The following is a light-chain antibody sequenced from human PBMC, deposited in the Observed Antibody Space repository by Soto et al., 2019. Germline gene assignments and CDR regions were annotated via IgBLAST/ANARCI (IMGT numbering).Light chain of an antibody. J-gene: IGKJ1*01. Sequence: EIVMTQSPATLSVSPGEGATLSCRASQSISSNLAWYQQKPGQAPRLLIYGASTRATGMPARFSGSGSGAEFTLTISSLQSEDFAVYYCQQYNNWPWTSGQGTKVEIK. CDR3: QQYNNWPWT. CDR2: GAS. V-gene: IGKV3-15*01. CDR1: QSISSN.